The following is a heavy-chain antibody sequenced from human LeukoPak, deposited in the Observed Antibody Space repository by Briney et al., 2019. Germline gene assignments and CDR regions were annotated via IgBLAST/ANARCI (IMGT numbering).Heavy chain of an antibody. V-gene: IGHV7-4-1*02. D-gene: IGHD6-19*01. CDR3: ARDQEVAVAVHYYYYGMDV. CDR2: INTNTGNP. J-gene: IGHJ6*02. Sequence: ASVKVSCKASGYTFTSYAMNWVRQAPGQGLEWMGWINTNTGNPTYAQGFTGRFVFSLDTSVSTAYLQISSLKAEDTAVYYCARDQEVAVAVHYYYYGMDVWGQGTTATVSS. CDR1: GYTFTSYA.